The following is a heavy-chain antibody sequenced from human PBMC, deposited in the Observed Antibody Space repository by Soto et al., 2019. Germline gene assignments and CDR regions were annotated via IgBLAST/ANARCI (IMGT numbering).Heavy chain of an antibody. Sequence: QVQLVQSGAEVKKPGASVRVSCKASGYTFTTYGISWVRQAPGQGLEWMGWISASNGNIYYGQKFQGRVTMTTDSFTSTAYMELSSLTSDDTAVYYCARALQYSSSGDSWGRGTLVTVSS. CDR1: GYTFTTYG. V-gene: IGHV1-18*01. J-gene: IGHJ4*02. D-gene: IGHD6-13*01. CDR2: ISASNGNI. CDR3: ARALQYSSSGDS.